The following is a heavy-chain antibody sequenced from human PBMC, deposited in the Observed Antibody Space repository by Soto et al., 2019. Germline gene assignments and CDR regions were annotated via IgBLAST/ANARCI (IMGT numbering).Heavy chain of an antibody. V-gene: IGHV5-10-1*01. CDR2: IDPSDSYT. CDR1: GYSFTSYW. D-gene: IGHD2-2*01. J-gene: IGHJ6*04. CDR3: ARYVAVPAAKYYYGMDV. Sequence: GESLKISCKGSGYSFTSYWISWVRQMPGKGLEWMGRIDPSDSYTNYSPSFQGHVTISADKSISTAYLQWSSLKASDTAMYYCARYVAVPAAKYYYGMDVWGKGTRVTVP.